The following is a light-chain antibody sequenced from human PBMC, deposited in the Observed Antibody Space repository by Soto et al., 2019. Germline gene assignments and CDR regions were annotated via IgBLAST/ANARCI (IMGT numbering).Light chain of an antibody. CDR2: GAS. Sequence: EIVMTQSPATLSVSPGERATLSCRASQSVISNLAWYQKKTGQDPRILIYGASSRATGIPDRFSGTGSETDFNLTISRLETEDFAVYECQQYDNSTITFGQGTRGEIK. V-gene: IGKV3D-15*01. J-gene: IGKJ5*01. CDR3: QQYDNSTIT. CDR1: QSVISN.